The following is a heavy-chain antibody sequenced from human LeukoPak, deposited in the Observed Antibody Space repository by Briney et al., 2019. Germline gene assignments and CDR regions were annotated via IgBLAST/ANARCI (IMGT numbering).Heavy chain of an antibody. D-gene: IGHD6-19*01. CDR2: ISSRGTSI. Sequence: GGSLRLSCVASGFNFNNFEMNWVRQAPGKGLEWISYISSRGTSIYYADSVKGRLSISRDNANDSLSLQMNSLRVEDTAVYYCATLRWGSGRYAGDYWGQGILVTVSS. CDR1: GFNFNNFE. J-gene: IGHJ4*02. CDR3: ATLRWGSGRYAGDY. V-gene: IGHV3-48*03.